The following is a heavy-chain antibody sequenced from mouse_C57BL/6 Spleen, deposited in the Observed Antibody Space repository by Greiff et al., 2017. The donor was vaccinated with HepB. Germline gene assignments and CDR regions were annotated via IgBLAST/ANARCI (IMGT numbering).Heavy chain of an antibody. CDR2: IDPSDSYT. CDR1: GYTFTSYW. V-gene: IGHV1-59*01. CDR3: ALLRRDYYAMDY. J-gene: IGHJ4*01. Sequence: QVQLKQPGAELVRPGTSVKLSCKASGYTFTSYWMHWVKQRPGQGLEWIGVIDPSDSYTNYNQKFKGKATLTVDTSSSTAYMQLSSLTSEDSAVYYCALLRRDYYAMDYWGQGTSVTVSS. D-gene: IGHD1-1*01.